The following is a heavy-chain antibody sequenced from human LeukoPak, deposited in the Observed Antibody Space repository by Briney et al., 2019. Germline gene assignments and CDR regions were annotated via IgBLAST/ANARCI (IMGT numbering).Heavy chain of an antibody. Sequence: SETLSLTCAVYGGSFSGYYWSWIRQPPGKGLEWIGEINHSGSTNYNPSLKSRVTISVDTSKNQFSLKLSSVTAADTAVYYCARDGHYDFWSGYTYGMDVWGQGTTVTVSS. CDR2: INHSGST. CDR1: GGSFSGYY. V-gene: IGHV4-34*01. D-gene: IGHD3-3*01. J-gene: IGHJ6*02. CDR3: ARDGHYDFWSGYTYGMDV.